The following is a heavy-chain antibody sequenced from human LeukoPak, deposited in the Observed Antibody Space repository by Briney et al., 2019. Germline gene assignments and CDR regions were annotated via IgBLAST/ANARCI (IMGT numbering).Heavy chain of an antibody. CDR3: ARSSKRQTDCEY. Sequence: GGSLRLSCAASGFTFSTYNMNWVRQAPGKGLEWVSSISSSRNYVYYADSMKGRFTISRDNAKNSLYLQINSLRAEDTAVYYCARSSKRQTDCEYWGQGTLVTVSS. CDR2: ISSSRNYV. V-gene: IGHV3-21*01. J-gene: IGHJ4*02. CDR1: GFTFSTYN. D-gene: IGHD6-25*01.